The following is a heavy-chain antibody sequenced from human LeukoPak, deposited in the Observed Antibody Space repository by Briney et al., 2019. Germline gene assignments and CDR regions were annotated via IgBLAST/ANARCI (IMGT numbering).Heavy chain of an antibody. CDR1: GFTFSSNY. CDR3: AKAGGRYDSSASKYFDY. V-gene: IGHV3-66*01. CDR2: IYSGGST. Sequence: PGGSLRLSCAASGFTFSSNYMSWVRQAPGKGLEGGSVIYSGGSTYYSDSVKGRFTISRYNSKNTLYLQMNSLRAEDTAVYYCAKAGGRYDSSASKYFDYWGQGTLVTVSS. J-gene: IGHJ4*02. D-gene: IGHD3-22*01.